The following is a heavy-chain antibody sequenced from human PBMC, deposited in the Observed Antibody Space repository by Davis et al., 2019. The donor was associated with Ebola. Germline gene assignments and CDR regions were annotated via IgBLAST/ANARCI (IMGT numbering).Heavy chain of an antibody. CDR3: ARADYDILTGYATD. Sequence: SETLSLTCSVSGGSISSSSYFWGWIRQPPGKGLEWIGSKFHSGTTYSNPSLSSRLTISVDTSKSQFSLKLSSVTAADTAVYYCARADYDILTGYATDWGQGTLVTVSS. J-gene: IGHJ4*02. D-gene: IGHD3-9*01. CDR2: KFHSGTT. V-gene: IGHV4-39*02. CDR1: GGSISSSSYF.